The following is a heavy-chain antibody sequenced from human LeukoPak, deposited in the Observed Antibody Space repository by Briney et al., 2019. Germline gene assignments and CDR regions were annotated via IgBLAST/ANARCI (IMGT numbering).Heavy chain of an antibody. CDR2: INHSGST. Sequence: SETLSLTCAVYGGSFSGYYWSSIRQPPGKGLEWIGEINHSGSTNYNPSLKSRVTISVDTSKNQFSLKLSSVTAADTAVYYCAREGSSGWYGIDYWGQGTLVTVSS. V-gene: IGHV4-34*01. D-gene: IGHD6-19*01. CDR1: GGSFSGYY. J-gene: IGHJ4*02. CDR3: AREGSSGWYGIDY.